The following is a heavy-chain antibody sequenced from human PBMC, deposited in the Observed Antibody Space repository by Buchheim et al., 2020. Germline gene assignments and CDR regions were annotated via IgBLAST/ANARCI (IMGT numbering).Heavy chain of an antibody. J-gene: IGHJ6*03. V-gene: IGHV3-7*01. CDR1: GFTFSSYW. Sequence: EVQLVESGGGLVQPGGSLRLSCAASGFTFSSYWMSWVRQAPGKGLEWVANIKQDGSEKYYVDSVKGRFTISRDNATNSLYLQMNSLRAEDTAVYYCARDRPIIAAAPPLYYYYYMDVWGKGTT. D-gene: IGHD6-13*01. CDR2: IKQDGSEK. CDR3: ARDRPIIAAAPPLYYYYYMDV.